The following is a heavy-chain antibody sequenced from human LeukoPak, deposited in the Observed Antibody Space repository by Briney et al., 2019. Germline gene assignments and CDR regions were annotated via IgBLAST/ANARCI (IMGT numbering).Heavy chain of an antibody. V-gene: IGHV3-9*01. Sequence: GGSLRLSCAASGFTFDDYAMHWVRQAPGKGLEWVSGISWNSGSIGYADSVKGRFTISRDNAKNSLYLQMNSLRAEDTALYYCAKDYYDRSGYYLDYWGQGTLVTVSS. D-gene: IGHD3-22*01. CDR1: GFTFDDYA. J-gene: IGHJ4*02. CDR3: AKDYYDRSGYYLDY. CDR2: ISWNSGSI.